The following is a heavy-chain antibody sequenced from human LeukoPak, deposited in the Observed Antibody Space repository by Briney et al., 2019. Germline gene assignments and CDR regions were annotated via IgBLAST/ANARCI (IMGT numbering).Heavy chain of an antibody. CDR2: IVPSDYYT. CDR3: ARRGEWLLYDNAGTNAFDI. CDR1: GYSFTSYW. Sequence: GESLKISCRGSGYSFTSYWIGWVRQMPGKGLEWMGRIVPSDYYTNYSPSFQGHVTISGDKSISTAYLQRSSLKASDTTIYYCARRGEWLLYDNAGTNAFDIWGQGTLVTVSS. D-gene: IGHD3-3*01. J-gene: IGHJ3*02. V-gene: IGHV5-10-1*01.